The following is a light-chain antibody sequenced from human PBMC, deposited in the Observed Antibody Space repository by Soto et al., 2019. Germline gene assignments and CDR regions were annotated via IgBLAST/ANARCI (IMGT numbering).Light chain of an antibody. Sequence: DVVMTQSPDSLAVSLGERATINCRSSQSLLFRSNNKNYLAWYQQKPVQPPKLLISWASSRESGVPDRCSGSGSGTDFTLTTSSRQAEAVAEYDCQKYYYTLRTFGRGTKVEIK. V-gene: IGKV4-1*01. J-gene: IGKJ1*01. CDR2: WAS. CDR1: QSLLFRSNNKNY. CDR3: QKYYYTLRT.